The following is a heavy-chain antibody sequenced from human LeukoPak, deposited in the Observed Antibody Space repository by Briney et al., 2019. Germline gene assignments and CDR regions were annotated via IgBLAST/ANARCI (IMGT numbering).Heavy chain of an antibody. V-gene: IGHV3-64D*06. CDR1: GYTISSYA. CDR2: ISSNGGSR. CDR3: VVQGWGFRAPTQYYFDY. Sequence: PGGSLRLSCSASGYTISSYAMHWVRQAPGKGLEYVSAISSNGGSRYYADSVKGRFTISRDNSKNTLYLQMSSLRAEDTAVYYCVVQGWGFRAPTQYYFDYWGQGTLVTVSS. J-gene: IGHJ4*02. D-gene: IGHD2-21*01.